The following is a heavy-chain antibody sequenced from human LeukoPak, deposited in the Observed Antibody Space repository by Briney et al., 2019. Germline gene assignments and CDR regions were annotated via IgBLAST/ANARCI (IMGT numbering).Heavy chain of an antibody. V-gene: IGHV4-39*01. CDR1: GGSISSSSYY. CDR3: ARRRRYYGSGSYSYYFDY. J-gene: IGHJ4*02. D-gene: IGHD3-10*01. Sequence: SETLSLTCTVSGGSISSSSYYWGWIRQPPGKGLECIGSIYYSESTYYNPSLKSRVTISVDTSKNQFSLKLSSVTAADTAVYYCARRRRYYGSGSYSYYFDYWGQGTLVTVSS. CDR2: IYYSEST.